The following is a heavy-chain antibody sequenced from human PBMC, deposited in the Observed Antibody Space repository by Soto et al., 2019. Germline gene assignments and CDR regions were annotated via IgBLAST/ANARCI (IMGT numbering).Heavy chain of an antibody. J-gene: IGHJ6*02. CDR1: GGSISSSNW. CDR2: IYHSGST. CDR3: ARDRGPRDDYYYGMDV. Sequence: SETLSLTCAVSGGSISSSNWWSWVRQPPGKGLEWIGEIYHSGSTNYNPSLKSRVTISVDKSKNQCSLKLSSVTAADTAVYYCARDRGPRDDYYYGMDVWGQGTKVTVSS. V-gene: IGHV4-4*02.